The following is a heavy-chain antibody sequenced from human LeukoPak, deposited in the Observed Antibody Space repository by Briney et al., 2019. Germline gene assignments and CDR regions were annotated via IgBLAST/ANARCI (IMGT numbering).Heavy chain of an antibody. V-gene: IGHV4-4*02. D-gene: IGHD3-10*01. CDR3: ARERGYYGSGSYYNYDGYYYYYMDV. Sequence: PSETLSLTCAVSGGSISSSNWWSWVRQSPGTGLEWIGEINHRGTTNYNPSFKRRVTMSADMSKNEFSLKMNSLTAADTAVYYCARERGYYGSGSYYNYDGYYYYYMDVWGKGTTVTISS. CDR2: INHRGTT. J-gene: IGHJ6*03. CDR1: GGSISSSNW.